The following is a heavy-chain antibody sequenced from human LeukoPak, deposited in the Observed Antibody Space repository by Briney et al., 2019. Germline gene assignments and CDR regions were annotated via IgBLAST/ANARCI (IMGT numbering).Heavy chain of an antibody. D-gene: IGHD2/OR15-2a*01. CDR2: IYYSDST. V-gene: IGHV4-59*08. CDR1: GASVSSHY. Sequence: SETPSLTCTVSGASVSSHYWSWVRQSPEKGLEWIAYIYYSDSTNYNPSLQSRVTISRDTSRNEVYLKMTSVTAADTAVYYCARHDYFEYFQNWGQGTVVTVSS. CDR3: ARHDYFEYFQN. J-gene: IGHJ1*01.